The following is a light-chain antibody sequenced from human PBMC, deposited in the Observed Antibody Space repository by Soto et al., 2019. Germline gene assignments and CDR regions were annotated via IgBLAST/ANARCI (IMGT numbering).Light chain of an antibody. CDR1: SSNIGARYE. Sequence: QSVLTQPPSMSGAPGQTVTISCTGSSSNIGARYEVHWYQQLPGTAPKLLIYEDIKRPSGIPDRFSGSKSGASASLAITGLLSEDEAEYYCQSYDSSLSGVVFGGGTKVTVL. CDR3: QSYDSSLSGVV. J-gene: IGLJ2*01. CDR2: EDI. V-gene: IGLV1-40*01.